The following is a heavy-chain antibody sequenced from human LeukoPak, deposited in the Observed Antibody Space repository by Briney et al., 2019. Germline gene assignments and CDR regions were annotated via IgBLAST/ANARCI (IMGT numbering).Heavy chain of an antibody. V-gene: IGHV3-23*01. CDR2: ICGSGGST. J-gene: IGHJ4*02. D-gene: IGHD3-22*01. CDR3: AKDSMLVVVITPAFFDD. CDR1: GFTFSSYA. Sequence: GGSLRLSCAASGFTFSSYAMSWVRQAPGKGLEWVSDICGSGGSTYNADSERGRFTTSRDNSKTTLYLPMKSMRAEETAEYYIAKDSMLVVVITPAFFDDWGQGTLVTAS.